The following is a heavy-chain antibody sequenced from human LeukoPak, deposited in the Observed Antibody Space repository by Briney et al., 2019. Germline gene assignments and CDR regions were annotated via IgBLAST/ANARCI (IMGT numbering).Heavy chain of an antibody. CDR2: IKQDGSEK. CDR3: ARGDCSSISCYHNWFDS. D-gene: IGHD2-2*01. CDR1: GFTFSSYW. V-gene: IGHV3-7*01. Sequence: GGSLRLSCAASGFTFSSYWMSWVRQAPGKGLEWVANIKQDGSEKYYVDSVKGRFTISRDNAKNSLYLQMNSLRAEDTAVYYCARGDCSSISCYHNWFDSRGQGTLVTVSS. J-gene: IGHJ5*01.